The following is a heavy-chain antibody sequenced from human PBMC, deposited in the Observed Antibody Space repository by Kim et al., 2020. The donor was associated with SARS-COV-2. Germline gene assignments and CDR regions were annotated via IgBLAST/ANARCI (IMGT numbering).Heavy chain of an antibody. CDR3: ATATSPSYYYDSMAYFDY. D-gene: IGHD3-22*01. V-gene: IGHV3-23*01. CDR2: ISSIGGST. CDR1: GFTFSSYA. J-gene: IGHJ4*02. Sequence: GGSLRLSCAASGFTFSSYAMSWVRQAPGKGLEWVSAISSIGGSTYYADSVKGRFTISRDNSKNTLYLQMNSLKAEDTAVYYCATATSPSYYYDSMAYFDYWGQGTLVTVSS.